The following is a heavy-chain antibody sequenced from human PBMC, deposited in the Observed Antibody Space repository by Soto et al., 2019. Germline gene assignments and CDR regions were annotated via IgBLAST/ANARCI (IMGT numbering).Heavy chain of an antibody. CDR1: GYDFTTYG. CDR3: ARGRYGDY. V-gene: IGHV1-18*01. Sequence: QVHLVQSGAEVKKPGASVKVSCKGSGYDFTTYGITWVRQAPGQGLEWMAWISAHNGNTDYAQKLQGRVTVTRDTSTSTAYRELRSLRSDDTAVNYCARGRYGDYWGQGALVTVSS. CDR2: ISAHNGNT. D-gene: IGHD1-1*01. J-gene: IGHJ4*02.